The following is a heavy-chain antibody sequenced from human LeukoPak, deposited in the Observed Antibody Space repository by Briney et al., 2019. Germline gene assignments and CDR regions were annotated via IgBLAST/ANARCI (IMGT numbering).Heavy chain of an antibody. Sequence: GGSLRLSCAASGFTFSSYWMHWVRQAPGKGLVWVSRINSDGSSTSYADSVKGRFTISRDNAKNSLYLQMDSLRVEDTAVYYCARDVDYANPRHDYWGQGTLVTVSS. D-gene: IGHD4/OR15-4a*01. CDR2: INSDGSST. J-gene: IGHJ4*02. CDR1: GFTFSSYW. CDR3: ARDVDYANPRHDY. V-gene: IGHV3-74*01.